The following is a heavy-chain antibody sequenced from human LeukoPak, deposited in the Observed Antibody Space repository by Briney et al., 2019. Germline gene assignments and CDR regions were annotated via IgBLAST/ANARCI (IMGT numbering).Heavy chain of an antibody. V-gene: IGHV4-34*01. D-gene: IGHD6-6*01. CDR2: INHSGST. J-gene: IGHJ5*02. CDR3: ARRIAARPFDP. CDR1: GLTVSTDY. Sequence: GSLRLSCAASGLTVSTDYMSWVRQPPGKGLEWIGEINHSGSTNYNPSLKSRVTISVDTSKNQFSLKLSSVTAADTAVYYCARRIAARPFDPWGQGTLVTVSS.